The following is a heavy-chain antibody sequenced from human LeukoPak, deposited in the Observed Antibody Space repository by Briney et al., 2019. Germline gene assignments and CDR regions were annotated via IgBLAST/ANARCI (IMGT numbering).Heavy chain of an antibody. V-gene: IGHV3-53*01. J-gene: IGHJ4*02. CDR2: IYSGGST. CDR3: ARARGYYDSSGNIGDY. D-gene: IGHD3-22*01. Sequence: GGSLLLSCAASGFTVSSNYMSWVRQAPGKGLEWVSVIYSGGSTYYADSVKGRFTISRDNSKNTLYLQMNSLRAEDTAVYYCARARGYYDSSGNIGDYWGQGTLVTVCS. CDR1: GFTVSSNY.